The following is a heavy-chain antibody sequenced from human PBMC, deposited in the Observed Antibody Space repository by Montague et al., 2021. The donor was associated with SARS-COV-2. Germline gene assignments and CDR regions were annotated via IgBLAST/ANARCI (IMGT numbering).Heavy chain of an antibody. D-gene: IGHD1-1*01. CDR3: ARGAPGY. CDR2: INHGVST. J-gene: IGHJ4*02. CDR1: GGSFSNYH. Sequence: SETLSLTCAVYGGSFSNYHWTWIRQSPGEGQEWIGQINHGVSTKYNPSLKSRVTISIDTSKKQFSLKLTSMTAADTAIYYCARGAPGYWGQGTLVTVSS. V-gene: IGHV4-34*01.